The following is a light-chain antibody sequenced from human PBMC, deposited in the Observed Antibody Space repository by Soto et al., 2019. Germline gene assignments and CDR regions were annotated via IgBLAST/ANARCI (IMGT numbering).Light chain of an antibody. CDR3: QQRINWPLT. CDR1: QSISTY. CDR2: DAV. V-gene: IGKV3-11*01. J-gene: IGKJ4*01. Sequence: ETVFTQSPATLSFSPGERATLSCRASQSISTYLAWYQQKPGQAPRLLIYDAVNRATGIPARFSGSGSGTDFTLIIDSLAPEDFAVYYCQQRINWPLTFGGGTKV.